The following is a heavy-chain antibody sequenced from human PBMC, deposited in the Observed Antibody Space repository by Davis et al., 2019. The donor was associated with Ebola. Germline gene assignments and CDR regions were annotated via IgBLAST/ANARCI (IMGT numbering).Heavy chain of an antibody. CDR1: GFTFSSYG. CDR3: AKVVLQLWETFDY. Sequence: GESLKISCAASGFTFSSYGMRWVRQAPGKGLEWVAVISYDGSNKYYADSVKGRFTISRDNSKNTLYLQMNSLRAEDTAVYYCAKVVLQLWETFDYWGQGTLVTVSS. CDR2: ISYDGSNK. D-gene: IGHD5-18*01. V-gene: IGHV3-30*18. J-gene: IGHJ4*02.